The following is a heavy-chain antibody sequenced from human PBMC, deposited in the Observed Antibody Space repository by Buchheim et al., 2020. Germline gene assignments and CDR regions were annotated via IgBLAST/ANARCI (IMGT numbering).Heavy chain of an antibody. CDR3: ARALEEYQLLYRNWFDP. CDR2: IDPSDSYT. Sequence: EVQLVQSGAEVKKPGESLRISCKGSGYSFTNNWINWVRQMPGKGLEWMGRIDPSDSYTNYSPSFQGHVTISVDKSISTAYLQWISLKASDTAMYYCARALEEYQLLYRNWFDPWGQGTL. CDR1: GYSFTNNW. V-gene: IGHV5-10-1*03. J-gene: IGHJ5*02. D-gene: IGHD2-2*02.